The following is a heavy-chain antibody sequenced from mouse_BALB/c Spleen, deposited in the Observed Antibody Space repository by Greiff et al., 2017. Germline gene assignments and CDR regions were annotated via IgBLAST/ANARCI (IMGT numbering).Heavy chain of an antibody. J-gene: IGHJ1*01. Sequence: EVKVVESGGGLVQPGGSLKLSCAASGFTFSSYTMSWVRQTPEKRLEWVAYISNGGGSTYYPDTVKGRFTISRDNAKNTLYLQMSSLKSEDTAMYYCARRNDGWYFDVWGAGTTVTVSS. CDR2: ISNGGGST. CDR1: GFTFSSYT. V-gene: IGHV5-12-2*01. CDR3: ARRNDGWYFDV. D-gene: IGHD2-3*01.